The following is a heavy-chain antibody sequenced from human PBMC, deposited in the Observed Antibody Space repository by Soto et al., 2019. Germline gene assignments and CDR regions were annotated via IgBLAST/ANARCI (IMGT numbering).Heavy chain of an antibody. V-gene: IGHV3-33*01. CDR2: IWYDGSNK. J-gene: IGHJ4*02. D-gene: IGHD5-18*01. Sequence: QVQLVESGGGVVQPGRSLRLSCAASGFTFSSYGMHWVRQAPGKGLEWVAVIWYDGSNKYYADSVKGRFTISRDNSKNTRYLQMNSLRAEDTAVYYCARGRIQLWLQGGFDYWGQGTLVTVSS. CDR3: ARGRIQLWLQGGFDY. CDR1: GFTFSSYG.